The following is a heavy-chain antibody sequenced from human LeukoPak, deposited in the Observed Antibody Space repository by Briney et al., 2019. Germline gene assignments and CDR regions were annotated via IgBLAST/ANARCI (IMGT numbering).Heavy chain of an antibody. CDR1: GGSISSYY. CDR3: AREHTTNYDSSGYSYFDY. CDR2: IYYSGST. J-gene: IGHJ4*02. V-gene: IGHV4-59*01. D-gene: IGHD3-22*01. Sequence: SETLSLTXTVSGGSISSYYWSWIRQPPGKGLEWIGYIYYSGSTNYNPSLKSRVTISVDTSKNQFSLKLSSVTAADTAVYYCAREHTTNYDSSGYSYFDYWGQGTLVTVSS.